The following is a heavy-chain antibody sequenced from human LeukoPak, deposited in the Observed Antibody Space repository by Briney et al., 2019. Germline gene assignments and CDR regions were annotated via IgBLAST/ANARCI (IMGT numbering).Heavy chain of an antibody. V-gene: IGHV3-9*01. CDR3: AKDSSSRMRNWFDP. Sequence: GGSLRLSCAASGFTFDDYAMHWVRHAPGKGLEWVSGISWNSGSIDYAVSVKGRFTISRDNAKNSLYLQMNSLRAEDTALYYCAKDSSSRMRNWFDPWGQGTLVTVSS. J-gene: IGHJ5*02. CDR1: GFTFDDYA. D-gene: IGHD6-13*01. CDR2: ISWNSGSI.